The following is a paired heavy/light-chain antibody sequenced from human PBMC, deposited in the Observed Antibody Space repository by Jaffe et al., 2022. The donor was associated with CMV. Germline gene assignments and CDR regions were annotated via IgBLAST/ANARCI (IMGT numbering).Light chain of an antibody. Sequence: SSELTQDPAVSVALGQTVTITCQGDNLRHYYVGWYQQKPGQAPLLLIYGVNNRPSGIPDRFSGSSSGDTASLTITATQAEDEADYYCSSRVTTGEGVFGGGTKLTVL. CDR3: SSRVTTGEGV. J-gene: IGLJ3*02. CDR2: GVN. V-gene: IGLV3-19*01. CDR1: NLRHYY.
Heavy chain of an antibody. V-gene: IGHV3-66*01. J-gene: IGHJ6*03. D-gene: IGHD3-10*01. Sequence: EVLLVESGGDLVQPGGSLRLSCTVSGFTLKNNYMSWVRQAPGKGLEWVSVIYNDGRTYYADSVEDRFTISRDNSKNTLYLQMNNLRAEDTAIYFCARDIGEYYYYMDVWGNGTTVTVSS. CDR3: ARDIGEYYYYMDV. CDR2: IYNDGRT. CDR1: GFTLKNNY.